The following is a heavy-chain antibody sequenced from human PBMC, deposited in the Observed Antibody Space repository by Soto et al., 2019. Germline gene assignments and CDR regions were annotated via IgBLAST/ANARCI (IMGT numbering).Heavy chain of an antibody. D-gene: IGHD5-18*01. J-gene: IGHJ4*02. CDR2: ISSSGSAI. V-gene: IGHV3-48*03. CDR3: ARFRYSYGSDY. CDR1: GFTFSSYE. Sequence: GGSLRLSCAASGFTFSSYEMTWARQAPGKGLEWVSYISSSGSAIYYADSVKGRFTISRDNAKNSLYLQMNSLRAEDTAIYYYARFRYSYGSDYWGQGTLVTVSS.